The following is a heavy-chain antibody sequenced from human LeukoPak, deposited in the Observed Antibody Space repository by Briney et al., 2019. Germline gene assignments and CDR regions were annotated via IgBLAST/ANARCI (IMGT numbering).Heavy chain of an antibody. V-gene: IGHV1-69*06. Sequence: ASVKVSCKASGGTFSSYAISWVRQAPGQGLEWMGGIIPIFGTANYAQKFQGRVTITADKSTSTAYMELSSLRSEDTAVYYCARSEMDDAFDIWGQGTMVTVSS. J-gene: IGHJ3*02. CDR2: IIPIFGTA. D-gene: IGHD5-24*01. CDR1: GGTFSSYA. CDR3: ARSEMDDAFDI.